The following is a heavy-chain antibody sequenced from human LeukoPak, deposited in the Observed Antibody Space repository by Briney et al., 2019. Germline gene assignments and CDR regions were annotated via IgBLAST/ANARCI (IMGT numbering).Heavy chain of an antibody. CDR3: ARAKSGSSTSWFDP. J-gene: IGHJ5*02. CDR2: IYPNSGGT. CDR1: GYTFTGCY. V-gene: IGHV1-2*06. D-gene: IGHD2-2*01. Sequence: ASVKVSCKASGYTFTGCYMHWVRQAPGQGLEWMGRIYPNSGGTNYAQKFQGRVTMTRDTSISTAYMELSRLRSDDTAVYYCARAKSGSSTSWFDPWGQGTLVTVSS.